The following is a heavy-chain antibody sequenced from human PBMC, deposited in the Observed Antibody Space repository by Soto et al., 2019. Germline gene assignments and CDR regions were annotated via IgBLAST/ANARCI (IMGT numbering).Heavy chain of an antibody. J-gene: IGHJ5*02. Sequence: SETVSLTCAVYGASLSDNYCNWLRQPPGKGVEWIGEINHSGNTNYNPSLRSRVTISIDTSKNQLSLNLRSVSAADTAVYYCGRGRGEFDAWGQGTPVTVSS. V-gene: IGHV4-34*01. D-gene: IGHD2-21*01. CDR1: GASLSDNY. CDR2: INHSGNT. CDR3: GRGRGEFDA.